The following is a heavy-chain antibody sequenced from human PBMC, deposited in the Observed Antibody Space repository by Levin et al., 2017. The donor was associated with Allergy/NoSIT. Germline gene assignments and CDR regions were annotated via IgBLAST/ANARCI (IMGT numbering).Heavy chain of an antibody. J-gene: IGHJ4*02. Sequence: ASVKVSCKASGGTFSSYAISWVRQAPGQGLEWMGGIIPIFGTANYAQKFQGRVTITADESTSTAYMELSSLRSEDTAVYYCARVVVPAAIGGGYFDYWGQGTLVTVSS. V-gene: IGHV1-69*13. CDR2: IIPIFGTA. CDR1: GGTFSSYA. D-gene: IGHD2-2*01. CDR3: ARVVVPAAIGGGYFDY.